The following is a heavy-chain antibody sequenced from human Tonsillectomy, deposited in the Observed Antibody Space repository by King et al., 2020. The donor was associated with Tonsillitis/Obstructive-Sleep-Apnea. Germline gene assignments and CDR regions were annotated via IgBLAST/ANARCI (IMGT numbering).Heavy chain of an antibody. V-gene: IGHV1-3*01. J-gene: IGHJ4*02. Sequence: QLVQSGAEVKKPGASVKVSCKASGYTFTSYAMHWVRQAPGQKLEWMGWINAGNGNTKYSQKFQGRVTITRDTSASTAYMELSSLRSEDTAVYYCARRTTGYCFDYWGQGTLVTVSS. CDR1: GYTFTSYA. CDR3: ARRTTGYCFDY. D-gene: IGHD1-7*01. CDR2: INAGNGNT.